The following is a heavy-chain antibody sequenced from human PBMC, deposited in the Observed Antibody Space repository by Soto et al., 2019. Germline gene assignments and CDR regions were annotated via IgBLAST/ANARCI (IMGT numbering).Heavy chain of an antibody. CDR3: ARSYCTNGVCYSSYYYYMDV. CDR2: IIPILGIA. D-gene: IGHD2-8*01. J-gene: IGHJ6*03. V-gene: IGHV1-69*02. CDR1: GGTYSSYT. Sequence: SVKVSCKASGGTYSSYTISWVRQAPGQGLEWMGRIIPILGIANYAQKFQGRVTITADKSTSTAYMELSSLRSEDTAVYYCARSYCTNGVCYSSYYYYMDVWGKGTTVTVSS.